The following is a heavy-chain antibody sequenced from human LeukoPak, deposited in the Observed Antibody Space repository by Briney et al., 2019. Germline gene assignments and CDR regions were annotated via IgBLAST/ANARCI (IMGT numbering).Heavy chain of an antibody. V-gene: IGHV3-48*03. CDR1: GFTFSSYE. J-gene: IGHJ4*02. CDR3: AREGGCSGGSCYTDLDY. CDR2: ISSSGSTI. D-gene: IGHD2-15*01. Sequence: GGSPRLSCAASGFTFSSYEMNWVRQAPGKGLEWVSYISSSGSTIYYADSVKGRFTISRDNAKISLYLQMNSLRAEDTAVYYCAREGGCSGGSCYTDLDYWGQGTLVTVSS.